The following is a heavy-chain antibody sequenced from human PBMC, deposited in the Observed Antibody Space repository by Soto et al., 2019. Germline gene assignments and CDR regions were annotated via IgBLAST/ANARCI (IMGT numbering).Heavy chain of an antibody. D-gene: IGHD3-10*01. V-gene: IGHV5-51*01. J-gene: IGHJ3*02. CDR3: ARFQRRGDAFEI. Sequence: GESLNISCKGSGDSFSDYWIAWVRQMPGKGLEWMGIIYLGDSDTRYSPSSGQVTISADKSINTAYLQLTSLTASDTAMYYCARFQRRGDAFEIWGRGTMVTVSS. CDR1: GDSFSDYW. CDR2: IYLGDSDT.